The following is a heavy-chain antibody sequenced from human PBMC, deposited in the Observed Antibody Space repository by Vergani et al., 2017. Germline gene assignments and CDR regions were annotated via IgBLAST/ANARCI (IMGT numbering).Heavy chain of an antibody. CDR1: GYTFTSYG. V-gene: IGHV1-18*04. CDR2: ISAYNGNT. D-gene: IGHD3-22*01. CDR3: ARDYYDSPNSPSYYYYGMDV. J-gene: IGHJ6*02. Sequence: QVQLVQSGAEVKKPGASVKVSCKASGYTFTSYGISWVRQAPGQGLEWMGWISAYNGNTNYAQKLQGRVTMTTDTSTSTAYMELRSLRSDDTAVYYCARDYYDSPNSPSYYYYGMDVWGQGTTVTVSS.